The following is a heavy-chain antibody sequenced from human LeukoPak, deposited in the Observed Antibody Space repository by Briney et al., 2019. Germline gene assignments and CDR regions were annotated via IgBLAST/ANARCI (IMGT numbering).Heavy chain of an antibody. Sequence: PGGSLRLSCAASGFTFSSYAMSWVRQAPGKGLEWVSAISGSGGSTYYADSVKGRFTISRDNSKNTLYLQMNSLRAEDTAVYYCAKRLGPSVGQLLSDYWGQGTLVTVSS. V-gene: IGHV3-23*01. CDR3: AKRLGPSVGQLLSDY. CDR2: ISGSGGST. CDR1: GFTFSSYA. J-gene: IGHJ4*02. D-gene: IGHD2-2*01.